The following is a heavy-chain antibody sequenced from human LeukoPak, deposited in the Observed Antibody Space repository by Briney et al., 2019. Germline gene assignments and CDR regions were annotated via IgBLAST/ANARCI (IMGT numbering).Heavy chain of an antibody. CDR3: ARSVLVPDY. D-gene: IGHD3-3*01. CDR2: ISAYNGKT. V-gene: IGHV1-18*01. CDR1: GYTFTSYG. Sequence: ASVKVSCKASGYTFTSYGISWVRQAPGQGLEWMGWISAYNGKTNYAQKYQGGVTMTADTSTSTAYMELSSLRSEDTAVYYCARSVLVPDYWGQGTLVTVSS. J-gene: IGHJ4*02.